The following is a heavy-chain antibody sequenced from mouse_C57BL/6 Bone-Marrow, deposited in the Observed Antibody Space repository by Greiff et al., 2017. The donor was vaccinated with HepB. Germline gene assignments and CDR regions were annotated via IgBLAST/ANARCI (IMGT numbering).Heavy chain of an antibody. J-gene: IGHJ4*01. V-gene: IGHV1-81*01. CDR2: IYPRSGNT. Sequence: LQESGAELARPGASVKLSCKASGYTFTSYGISWVKQRTGQGLEWIGEIYPRSGNTYYNEKFKGKATLTADKSSSTAYMELRSLTSEDSAVYFCARSYGSSHYYAMDYWGQGTSVTVSS. CDR1: GYTFTSYG. CDR3: ARSYGSSHYYAMDY. D-gene: IGHD1-1*01.